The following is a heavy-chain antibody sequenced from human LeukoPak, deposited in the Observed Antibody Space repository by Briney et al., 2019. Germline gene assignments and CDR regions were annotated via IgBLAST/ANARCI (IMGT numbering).Heavy chain of an antibody. V-gene: IGHV3-11*01. CDR2: ISSSGSTI. CDR1: GFTFSDYY. CDR3: ARVRGRWLQSRGLDY. J-gene: IGHJ4*02. D-gene: IGHD5-24*01. Sequence: GGSLSLSCAASGFTFSDYYMSWIRQAPGKGLEWVSYISSSGSTIYYADSVKGRFTISRDNAKNSLYLQMNSLRAEDTAVYYCARVRGRWLQSRGLDYWGQGTLVTVSS.